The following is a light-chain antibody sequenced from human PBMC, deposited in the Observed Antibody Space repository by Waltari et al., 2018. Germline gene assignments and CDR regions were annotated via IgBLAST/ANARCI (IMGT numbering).Light chain of an antibody. V-gene: IGLV1-44*01. CDR1: ASNICNNL. Sequence: QSVLTQPPSVSGTPGQRVTISCSGSASNICNNLVNWYQPFPGKAPKLLIYRSDQRPSGAPDRFSGSKSGTSASLAISGLQSEDEADYYCAAWDDSLNGRWVFGGGTKVTVL. CDR3: AAWDDSLNGRWV. J-gene: IGLJ3*02. CDR2: RSD.